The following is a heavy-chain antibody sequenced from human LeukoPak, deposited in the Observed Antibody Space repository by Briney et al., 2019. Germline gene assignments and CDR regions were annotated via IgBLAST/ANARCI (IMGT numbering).Heavy chain of an antibody. D-gene: IGHD2-2*01. Sequence: ASVKVSCKASGGTFSSYAISWVRQAPGQGLEWMGGIIPIFGTANYAQKFQGRVTITADEPTSTAYMELSSLRSEDTAVYYCAREGQVVPAAAYYYYGMDVWGQGTTVTVSS. CDR1: GGTFSSYA. V-gene: IGHV1-69*13. CDR3: AREGQVVPAAAYYYYGMDV. J-gene: IGHJ6*02. CDR2: IIPIFGTA.